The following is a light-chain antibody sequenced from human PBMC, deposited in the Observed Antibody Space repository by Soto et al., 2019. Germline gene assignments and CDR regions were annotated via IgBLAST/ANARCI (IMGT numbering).Light chain of an antibody. CDR1: QSIGNF. CDR3: QQSYTDHPYS. V-gene: IGKV1-39*01. Sequence: IPMTQSPSSLSASVGDRVTITCRASQSIGNFLNWYQQRPGKAPKLLIYAESSLESGVPSRFTARASGTEFTLTITSLQAEDSATYYGQQSYTDHPYSLGQGTMRQIK. J-gene: IGKJ2*01. CDR2: AES.